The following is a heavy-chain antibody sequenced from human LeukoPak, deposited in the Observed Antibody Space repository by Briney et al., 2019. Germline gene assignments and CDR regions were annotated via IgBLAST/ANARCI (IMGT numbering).Heavy chain of an antibody. V-gene: IGHV4-59*04. J-gene: IGHJ4*02. Sequence: GSLRLSCAASGFTFGSYAMSWVRQPPGKGLEWIGGTYYSGSAYYNPSLKSRVTMSVDTSKRQFSLKLSSVTAADTAMYYCARLGNFFDFWGQGTLVTVSS. CDR2: TYYSGSA. D-gene: IGHD1-1*01. CDR1: GFTFGSYA. CDR3: ARLGNFFDF.